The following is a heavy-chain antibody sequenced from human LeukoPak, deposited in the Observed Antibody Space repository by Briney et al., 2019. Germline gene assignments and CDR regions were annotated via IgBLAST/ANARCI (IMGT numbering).Heavy chain of an antibody. V-gene: IGHV3-64*01. CDR1: GFTFSSYS. D-gene: IGHD6-19*01. CDR3: ARDQSVAGPPDY. J-gene: IGHJ4*02. Sequence: PGGSLRLSCAASGFTFSSYSMNWVRQAPGKGLEYVSAISSNGGSTYYANSVKGRFTISRDNSKNTLYLQMGSLRAEDMAVYYCARDQSVAGPPDYWGQGTLVTVSS. CDR2: ISSNGGST.